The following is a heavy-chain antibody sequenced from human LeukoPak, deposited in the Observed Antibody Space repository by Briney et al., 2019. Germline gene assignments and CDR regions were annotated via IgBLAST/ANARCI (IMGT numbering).Heavy chain of an antibody. CDR3: AASSGWYPPLRY. V-gene: IGHV3-33*01. D-gene: IGHD6-19*01. CDR2: IWYDGSNK. J-gene: IGHJ4*02. CDR1: GFTFSSYG. Sequence: GRSLRLSCAASGFTFSSYGMHWVRQAPGKGLEWVAVIWYDGSNKYYADSVKGRFTISRDNSKNTLYLQMNSLRAEDTAVYYCAASSGWYPPLRYWGQGTLVTVSS.